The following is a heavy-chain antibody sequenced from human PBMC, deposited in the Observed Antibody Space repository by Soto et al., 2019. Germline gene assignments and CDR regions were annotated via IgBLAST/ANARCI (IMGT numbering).Heavy chain of an antibody. V-gene: IGHV4-30-2*05. Sequence: PSETLSLTCAVSGGSISSGCCSWSWIRQPPGKGLEWIGYTYHSGSTYYNPSLKSRVTISVDTSKNQFSLKLSSVTAADTAVYYCARESINWFDPWGQGTLVTVSS. CDR2: TYHSGST. J-gene: IGHJ5*02. CDR3: ARESINWFDP. CDR1: GGSISSGCCS.